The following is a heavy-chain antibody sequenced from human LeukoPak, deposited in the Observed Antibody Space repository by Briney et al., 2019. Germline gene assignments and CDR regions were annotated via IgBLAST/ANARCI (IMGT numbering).Heavy chain of an antibody. CDR1: GFTFSSYS. Sequence: GGSLRLSCAASGFTFSSYSMNWVRQAPGKGLEWVSYISSSSSTIYYADSVKGRFTISRDNAKNSLYLQMNSLRAEDTAVYYCARDQESGGSYYYGMDVWGQGTTVTVSS. CDR2: ISSSSSTI. V-gene: IGHV3-48*04. D-gene: IGHD3-10*01. J-gene: IGHJ6*02. CDR3: ARDQESGGSYYYGMDV.